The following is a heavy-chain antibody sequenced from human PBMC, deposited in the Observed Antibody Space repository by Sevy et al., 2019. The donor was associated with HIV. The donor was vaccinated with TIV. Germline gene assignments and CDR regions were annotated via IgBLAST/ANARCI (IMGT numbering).Heavy chain of an antibody. V-gene: IGHV3-30*18. D-gene: IGHD3-10*01. J-gene: IGHJ4*02. CDR3: AKDRGIIKWFGELLRSGLDY. CDR1: GFTFSSYG. CDR2: ISYDGSNK. Sequence: GGSLRLSCAASGFTFSSYGMHWVRQAPGKGLEWVAVISYDGSNKYYADSVKGRFTISRDNSKNTLYLEMNSLRAEDTARYYCAKDRGIIKWFGELLRSGLDYWGQGTLVTVSS.